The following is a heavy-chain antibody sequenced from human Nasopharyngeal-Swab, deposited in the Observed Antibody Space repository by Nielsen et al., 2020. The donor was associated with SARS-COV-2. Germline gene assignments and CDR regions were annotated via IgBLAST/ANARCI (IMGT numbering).Heavy chain of an antibody. Sequence: GESLKISCVVSQFAFGNYWMSWVRQAPGKGPEWVANIKQDGSEKYYVDSVKGRFTISRDSAKNSLYLQMNSLRAEDTAVYHCVTGGSYYVYWGQGTLVTVSS. V-gene: IGHV3-7*01. CDR3: VTGGSYYVY. CDR2: IKQDGSEK. CDR1: QFAFGNYW. D-gene: IGHD1-26*01. J-gene: IGHJ4*02.